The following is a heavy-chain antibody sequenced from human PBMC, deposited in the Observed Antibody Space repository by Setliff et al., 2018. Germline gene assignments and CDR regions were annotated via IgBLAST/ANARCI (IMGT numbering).Heavy chain of an antibody. CDR2: IRNKADKYAT. V-gene: IGHV3-73*01. J-gene: IGHJ5*02. CDR3: LLPCTSGWYNWVDP. D-gene: IGHD6-19*01. CDR1: GFTFSGSE. Sequence: GESLKISCAASGFTFSGSEIHWVRQASGKGLEWVGRIRNKADKYATDYGASAKGRFIISRDDSKKTAYLQMSSLRAEDTAMYYCLLPCTSGWYNWVDPWGQGTLVTVS.